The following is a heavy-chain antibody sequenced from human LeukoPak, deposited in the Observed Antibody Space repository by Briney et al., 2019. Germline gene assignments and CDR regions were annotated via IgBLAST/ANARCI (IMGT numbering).Heavy chain of an antibody. CDR3: AKAHLRSWYGGDYFDY. J-gene: IGHJ4*02. Sequence: GGSLRLSCAASGFTFSSYAMSWVRQAPGKGLEWVSAISGSGGSTYYADSVKGRFTISRDNSKNTLYQQMNSLRAEDTAVYYCAKAHLRSWYGGDYFDYWGQGTLVTVSS. CDR1: GFTFSSYA. CDR2: ISGSGGST. D-gene: IGHD6-13*01. V-gene: IGHV3-23*01.